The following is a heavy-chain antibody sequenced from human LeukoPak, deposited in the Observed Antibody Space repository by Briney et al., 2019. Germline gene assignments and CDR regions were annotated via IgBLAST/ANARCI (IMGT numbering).Heavy chain of an antibody. J-gene: IGHJ4*02. CDR1: GSTFDDYA. CDR3: AKGYCSGGSCCLDY. D-gene: IGHD2-15*01. Sequence: PGRSLRLSCAASGSTFDDYAMHWVRQAPGKGLEWVSGISWNSGSIGYADSVKGRFTISRDNAKNSLYLQMNSLRAEDMALYYCAKGYCSGGSCCLDYWGQGTLVTVSS. V-gene: IGHV3-9*03. CDR2: ISWNSGSI.